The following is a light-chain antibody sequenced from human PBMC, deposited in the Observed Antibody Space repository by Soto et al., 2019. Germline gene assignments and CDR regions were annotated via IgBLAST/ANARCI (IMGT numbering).Light chain of an antibody. CDR3: QQSYSTLWT. J-gene: IGKJ1*01. CDR1: QSISSY. CDR2: AAS. V-gene: IGKV1-39*01. Sequence: DIQMTQSPSSLSASVGDRVTITCRASQSISSYLNWYQQRPGKAPKLLIYAASSLQSGVPSRFSGSGSGTDFTLTISSLLPEDFATYYCQQSYSTLWTFGQGTKVDI.